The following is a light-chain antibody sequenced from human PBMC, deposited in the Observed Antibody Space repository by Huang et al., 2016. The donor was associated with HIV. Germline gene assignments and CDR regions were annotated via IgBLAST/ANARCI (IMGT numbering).Light chain of an antibody. CDR1: QSIGNY. J-gene: IGKJ1*01. V-gene: IGKV1-39*01. Sequence: DIQMTQSPSSLSASVGDRVTVTCRASQSIGNYLNWYQQKPGKAPKLLIYGASSLQSGVPSRFSGSGSGTVFILSITSLQPEDFATYYCQQSYNSWTFGQRTKVDIK. CDR3: QQSYNSWT. CDR2: GAS.